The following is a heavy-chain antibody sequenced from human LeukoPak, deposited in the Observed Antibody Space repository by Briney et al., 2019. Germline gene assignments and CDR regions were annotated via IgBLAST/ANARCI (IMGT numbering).Heavy chain of an antibody. CDR1: GGSLSGYY. CDR2: IHYSGST. Sequence: SETLSLTCAVAGGSLSGYYWTWIRQPPGKGLEWIGYIHYSGSTKYKSSLKSRVTISVDTSKNQFSLKLNSVTAADTAVYYCARGKEVITMLRGLKPGYYFDYWGQGTLVTVSS. V-gene: IGHV4-59*01. D-gene: IGHD3-10*01. CDR3: ARGKEVITMLRGLKPGYYFDY. J-gene: IGHJ4*02.